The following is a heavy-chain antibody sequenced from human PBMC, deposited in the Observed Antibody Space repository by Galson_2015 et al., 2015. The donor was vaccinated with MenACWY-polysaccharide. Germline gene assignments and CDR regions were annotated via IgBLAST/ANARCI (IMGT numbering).Heavy chain of an antibody. CDR2: ISGDSRTI. V-gene: IGHV3-48*02. CDR3: ARDSGTAGADDF. D-gene: IGHD6-13*01. J-gene: IGHJ4*02. CDR1: GFAFSAYR. Sequence: SLRLSCAASGFAFSAYRMTWVRQAPGKGLEWVSHISGDSRTIFYAESMKGRFTISRDNAGNSLYLQMNSLRNEDTALYYCARDSGTAGADDFWGQGTLVTVSS.